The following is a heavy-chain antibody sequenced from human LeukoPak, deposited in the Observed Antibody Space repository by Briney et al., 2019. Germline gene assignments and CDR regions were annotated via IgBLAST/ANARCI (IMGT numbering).Heavy chain of an antibody. Sequence: GGSLRLSCAASGFSFSTYTMNWVRQAPGKGLERVAGIQHDGGRTYYADSVKGRFTISRDNAKNSLYLQLNNVRAEDTAVYYCARDSLGGSSYVSWGQGTLVTVSS. CDR2: IQHDGGRT. D-gene: IGHD3-10*01. V-gene: IGHV3-30-3*01. CDR3: ARDSLGGSSYVS. CDR1: GFSFSTYT. J-gene: IGHJ5*02.